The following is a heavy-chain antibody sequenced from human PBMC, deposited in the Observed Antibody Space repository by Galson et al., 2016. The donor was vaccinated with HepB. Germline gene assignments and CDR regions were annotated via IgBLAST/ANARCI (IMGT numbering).Heavy chain of an antibody. Sequence: CAFSGDSVYNNGAAWVWIRQSPSRGLEWLGRTFYRSTWENHYAGSVKNRITISPDTSRNQFSLHLNSVTPEDTAVYYCARAVMLGRGMDVWGQGTTVAVSS. CDR2: TFYRSTWEN. D-gene: IGHD3-10*01. J-gene: IGHJ6*02. CDR1: GDSVYNNGAA. V-gene: IGHV6-1*01. CDR3: ARAVMLGRGMDV.